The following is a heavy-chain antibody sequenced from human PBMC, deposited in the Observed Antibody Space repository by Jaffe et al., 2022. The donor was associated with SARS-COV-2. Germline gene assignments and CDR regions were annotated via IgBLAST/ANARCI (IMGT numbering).Heavy chain of an antibody. D-gene: IGHD5-18*01. CDR2: IYSTGMT. V-gene: IGHV4-59*02. J-gene: IGHJ6*02. CDR3: ARGSRYSYGDYYYGMDV. Sequence: QVQLHESGPGLVKPSETLSLTCTVSGVAVDGYFWSWIRQPPGKGLEWIGYIYSTGMTRYNSSLRSRVTISLDTPKNQFSLRLSSVTAADSAVYFCARGSRYSYGDYYYGMDVWGQGTTVTVSS. CDR1: GVAVDGYF.